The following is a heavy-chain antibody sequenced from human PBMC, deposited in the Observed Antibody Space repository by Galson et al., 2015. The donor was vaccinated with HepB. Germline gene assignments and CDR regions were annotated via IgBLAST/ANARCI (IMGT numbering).Heavy chain of an antibody. V-gene: IGHV2-70*11. CDR3: ARIPFGSGSLGY. CDR1: GFSLSTSGMC. J-gene: IGHJ4*02. Sequence: PALVKPTQTLTLTCTFSGFSLSTSGMCVSWIRQPPGKALEWLARIDWDDDKYYSTSLKTRLTISKDTSNNQVVLTMTNMDPVDTATYYCARIPFGSGSLGYWGQGTLVTVSS. CDR2: IDWDDDK. D-gene: IGHD3-10*01.